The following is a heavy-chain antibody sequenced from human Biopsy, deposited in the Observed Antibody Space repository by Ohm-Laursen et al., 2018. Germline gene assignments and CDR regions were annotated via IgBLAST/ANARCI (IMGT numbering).Heavy chain of an antibody. V-gene: IGHV4-59*01. D-gene: IGHD3-3*01. CDR2: ISDTGST. Sequence: SETLSLTCLVSGGSLTGDYWSWIRQSPGKGLEWIGSISDTGSTNYSPSLRGRVTISVDTSKKQFSLKVSSVTPADTAVFFCARLYRLDDYWNDDPPDAFDVWGQGTMVTVSS. CDR1: GGSLTGDY. CDR3: ARLYRLDDYWNDDPPDAFDV. J-gene: IGHJ3*01.